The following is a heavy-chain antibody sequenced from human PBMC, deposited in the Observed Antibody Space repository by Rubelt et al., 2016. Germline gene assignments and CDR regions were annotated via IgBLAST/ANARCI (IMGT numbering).Heavy chain of an antibody. Sequence: QVQLQESGPGLVKPSETLSLTCTVSGGSISSYYWSWIRQPPGKGLEWIGYIYYSGSTNYNPPLKSRVTISVDTAKNQFSLKLSSVTAADTAVYYWARGRFLEWLPPDYWGQGTLVTVSS. CDR3: ARGRFLEWLPPDY. CDR2: IYYSGST. CDR1: GGSISSYY. V-gene: IGHV4-59*08. J-gene: IGHJ4*02. D-gene: IGHD3-3*01.